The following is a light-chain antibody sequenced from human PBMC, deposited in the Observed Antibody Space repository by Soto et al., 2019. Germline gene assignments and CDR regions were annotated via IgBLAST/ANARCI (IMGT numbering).Light chain of an antibody. Sequence: QSALTHPASVSGSPGQSITISCTGTSSDIGGYNYVSWYQQHPGKAPKLMIFDVSNRPSGVSNRFSGSKSGNTASLTISGLQAEDEADYYCSSYTTSSTSGFGGGTKVTVL. J-gene: IGLJ2*01. CDR3: SSYTTSSTSG. CDR1: SSDIGGYNY. CDR2: DVS. V-gene: IGLV2-14*01.